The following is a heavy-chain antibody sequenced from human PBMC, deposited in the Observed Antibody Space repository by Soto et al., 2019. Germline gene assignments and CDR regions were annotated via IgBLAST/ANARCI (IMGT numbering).Heavy chain of an antibody. CDR1: GGTFSSYA. V-gene: IGHV1-69*13. J-gene: IGHJ6*02. CDR2: IIPIFGTA. D-gene: IGHD2-2*01. Sequence: SVKVSCKASGGTFSSYAISWVRQAPGQGLEWMGGIIPIFGTANYAQKFQGRVTITADESTSTAYMELRSLRSDDTAVYYCARGARYCSSSSCPLEYYYYGMDVWGQGTTVTVSS. CDR3: ARGARYCSSSSCPLEYYYYGMDV.